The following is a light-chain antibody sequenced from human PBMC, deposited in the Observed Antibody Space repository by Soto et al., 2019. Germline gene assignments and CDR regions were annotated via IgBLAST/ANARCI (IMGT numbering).Light chain of an antibody. CDR3: TSYASNRVL. CDR1: SSDIGGYNY. V-gene: IGLV2-14*03. CDR2: NVS. J-gene: IGLJ2*01. Sequence: QSALTQPASVSGYPGQSITISCTGTSSDIGGYNYVSWYQQHPGKAPKLMIFNVSNRPSGVSNRFSGSKSGTTASLTISGLQAEDEADYYCTSYASNRVLFGGGTKLTVL.